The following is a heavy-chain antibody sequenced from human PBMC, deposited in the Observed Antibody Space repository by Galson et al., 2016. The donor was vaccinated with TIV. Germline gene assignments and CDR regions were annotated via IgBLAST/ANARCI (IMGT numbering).Heavy chain of an antibody. J-gene: IGHJ3*01. V-gene: IGHV3-11*06. CDR3: AREVIRGADAFDV. D-gene: IGHD3-10*01. CDR2: LGSSTTGYT. CDR1: EFNINDHY. Sequence: SLRLSCAASEFNINDHYMTWIRQAPGKGLEWVSYLGSSTTGYTNYADSVKGRFTISRDDVKNSMYLQMNSLRAGDEAVYYCAREVIRGADAFDVWGQGTMVTVSS.